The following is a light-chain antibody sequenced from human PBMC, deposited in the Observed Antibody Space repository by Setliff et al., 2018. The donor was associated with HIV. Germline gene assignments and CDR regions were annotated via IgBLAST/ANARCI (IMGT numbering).Light chain of an antibody. CDR3: CSYAGTHTYVL. V-gene: IGLV2-11*01. Sequence: ALTQPRSVSGSPGQSVTISCTGTSSDVGGYYYVSWYQHYPGRAPRLIIYDVVKRPSGVPDRFSGSKSGNTASLTISGLQAEDEADYHCCSYAGTHTYVLFGGGTKVTVL. CDR1: SSDVGGYYY. J-gene: IGLJ2*01. CDR2: DVV.